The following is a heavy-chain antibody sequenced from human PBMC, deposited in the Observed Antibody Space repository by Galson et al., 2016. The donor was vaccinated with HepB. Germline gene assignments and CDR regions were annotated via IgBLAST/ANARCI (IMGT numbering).Heavy chain of an antibody. CDR2: ISDDGNNK. D-gene: IGHD3-10*01. V-gene: IGHV3-30*04. CDR3: ARAWGRGVPSYGLDV. CDR1: GFTFSTYV. J-gene: IGHJ6*02. Sequence: SLRLSCAASGFTFSTYVIHWVRQAPGKGLEWVAAISDDGNNKYFADSVKGRFTISRDNSKNTLYLQMNSLRPEDTAMYFCARAWGRGVPSYGLDVWGQGTTVTVSS.